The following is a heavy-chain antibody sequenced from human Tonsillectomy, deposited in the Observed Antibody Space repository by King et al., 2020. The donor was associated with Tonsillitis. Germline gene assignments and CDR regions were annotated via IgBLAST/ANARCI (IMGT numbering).Heavy chain of an antibody. J-gene: IGHJ4*02. CDR3: ARQEGYCSSTSCFQFDY. CDR2: IYYSGST. D-gene: IGHD2-2*01. V-gene: IGHV4-59*08. Sequence: QLQESGPGLVKPSETLSLTCIVSGGSISSYYWSWIRQPPGKGLEWIGYIYYSGSTNYNPSLKSRVTISVDTSKNQFSLKLSSVTAADTAVYYCARQEGYCSSTSCFQFDYWGQGTLVTVSS. CDR1: GGSISSYY.